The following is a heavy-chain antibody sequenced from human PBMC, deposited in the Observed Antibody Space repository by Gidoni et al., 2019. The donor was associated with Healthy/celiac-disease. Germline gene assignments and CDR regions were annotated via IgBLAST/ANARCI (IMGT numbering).Heavy chain of an antibody. CDR3: ARALVVVVAVFAFDS. Sequence: QVQLVQSGAAVKKPGSSVKVSCKASGGTFTSYAISWVRQAPGQGREWMGGLIPIFGTANYAQKFQGRVTITADKSTSTAYMELSSLRSEDTAVYYCARALVVVVAVFAFDSWGQGTMVTVSS. J-gene: IGHJ3*02. D-gene: IGHD2-15*01. CDR1: GGTFTSYA. V-gene: IGHV1-69*06. CDR2: LIPIFGTA.